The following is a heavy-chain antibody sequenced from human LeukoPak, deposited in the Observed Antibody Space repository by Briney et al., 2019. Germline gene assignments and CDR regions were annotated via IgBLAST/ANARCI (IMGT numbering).Heavy chain of an antibody. J-gene: IGHJ4*02. Sequence: PSETLSLTCTVSGGSISSSSYYWGWIRQPPGKGLEWIGSIYYSGSTYYNPSLKSRVTISVDTSKNQFSLKLSSVTAADTAVYYCARGWEGGFDYWGQGTLVTVSS. D-gene: IGHD1-26*01. V-gene: IGHV4-39*07. CDR1: GGSISSSSYY. CDR3: ARGWEGGFDY. CDR2: IYYSGST.